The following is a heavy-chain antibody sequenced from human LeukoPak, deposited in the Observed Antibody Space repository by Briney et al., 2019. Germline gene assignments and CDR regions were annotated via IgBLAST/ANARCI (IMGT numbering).Heavy chain of an antibody. CDR2: IIPILGIA. J-gene: IGHJ4*02. CDR1: GYTFTSYG. V-gene: IGHV1-69*04. D-gene: IGHD2-2*01. CDR3: ASPKSCSSTSCPHYFDY. Sequence: SVTVSCTASGYTFTSYGISWVRQAPGQGLEWMGRIIPILGIANYAQKFQGRVTITADKSTSTAYMELSSLRSEDTAVYYCASPKSCSSTSCPHYFDYWGQGTLVTVSS.